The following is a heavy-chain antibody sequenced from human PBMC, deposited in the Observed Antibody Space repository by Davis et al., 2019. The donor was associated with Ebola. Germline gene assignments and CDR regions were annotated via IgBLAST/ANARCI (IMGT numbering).Heavy chain of an antibody. J-gene: IGHJ6*02. Sequence: GESLKISCAASGFTFSSYWMSWVRQAPGKGLEWVANIKQDGSEKYYVDSVKGRFTISRDNSKNTLYLQMNSLRAEDTAVYYCARGSYSSGWYGPRARYYYGMDVWGQGTTVTVSS. CDR2: IKQDGSEK. CDR1: GFTFSSYW. D-gene: IGHD6-19*01. V-gene: IGHV3-7*01. CDR3: ARGSYSSGWYGPRARYYYGMDV.